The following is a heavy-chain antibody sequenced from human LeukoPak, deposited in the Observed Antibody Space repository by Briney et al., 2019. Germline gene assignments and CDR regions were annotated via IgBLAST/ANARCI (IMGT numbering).Heavy chain of an antibody. CDR2: IYYSGST. CDR1: GYSISSSSW. CDR3: ARIIEQLVLDY. J-gene: IGHJ4*02. V-gene: IGHV4-28*01. D-gene: IGHD6-6*01. Sequence: PSDTLSLTCAVSGYSISSSSWWGWIRQPPGKGLEWIGYIYYSGSTYYNPSLKSRVTMSVDTSKNQFSLKLSSVTAVDTAVYYCARIIEQLVLDYWGQGTLVTVSS.